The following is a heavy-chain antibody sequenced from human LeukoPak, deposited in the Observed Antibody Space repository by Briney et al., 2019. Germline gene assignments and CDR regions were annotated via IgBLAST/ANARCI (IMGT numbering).Heavy chain of an antibody. Sequence: GGSLRLSCAASGFTFSSYWMSWVRQAPGKGLEWVANIKEDGSEKYYVDSVRGRFTISRDNAKNSLYLQMNSLRAEDTAVYYCARDSDDILTRLYYFDYWGQGTLVTVSS. V-gene: IGHV3-7*01. CDR2: IKEDGSEK. CDR3: ARDSDDILTRLYYFDY. CDR1: GFTFSSYW. J-gene: IGHJ4*02. D-gene: IGHD3-9*01.